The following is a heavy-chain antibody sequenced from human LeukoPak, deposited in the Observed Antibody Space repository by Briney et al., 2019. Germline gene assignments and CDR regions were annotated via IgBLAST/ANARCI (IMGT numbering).Heavy chain of an antibody. J-gene: IGHJ4*02. CDR3: ARSSGHSYGDFDY. Sequence: SETLSLTCSVSGVSITSNYCSWIRQPPGKGLEWLGYTHHSGATSYNPSLTSRSTMSLDTPNNQFSLKLSSVTAADTAVYYCARSSGHSYGDFDYWGQGNLVTVSS. V-gene: IGHV4-59*01. CDR1: GVSITSNY. D-gene: IGHD5-18*01. CDR2: THHSGAT.